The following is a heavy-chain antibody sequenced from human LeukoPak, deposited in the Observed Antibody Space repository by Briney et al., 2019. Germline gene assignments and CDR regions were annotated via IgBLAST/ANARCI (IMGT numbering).Heavy chain of an antibody. J-gene: IGHJ4*02. V-gene: IGHV4-34*01. Sequence: SETLSLTCAVYGGSFSGYYWSWIRQPPGKGLEWIGEINHSGSTHYNPSLKSRVTISADTSRNQFSLNVSSVTAADTAVYYCASSMVRGVPYFFNFWGQGTLVTVSS. CDR3: ASSMVRGVPYFFNF. CDR1: GGSFSGYY. D-gene: IGHD3-10*01. CDR2: INHSGST.